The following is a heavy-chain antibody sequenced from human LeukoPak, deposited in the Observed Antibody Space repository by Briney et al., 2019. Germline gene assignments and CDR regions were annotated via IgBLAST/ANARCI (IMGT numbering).Heavy chain of an antibody. J-gene: IGHJ4*02. CDR3: AKAYTSSFDS. CDR2: ISSSGGST. V-gene: IGHV3-23*01. D-gene: IGHD1-1*01. CDR1: GFTFSSYA. Sequence: GGSLRLSCAASGFTFSSYAMSWVRQAPGKGLEWVSGISSSGGSTYYSDSVKGRFTISRDNSKNTLHLQMNSLRAEDTAVYYCAKAYTSSFDSGGQGTLVTVSS.